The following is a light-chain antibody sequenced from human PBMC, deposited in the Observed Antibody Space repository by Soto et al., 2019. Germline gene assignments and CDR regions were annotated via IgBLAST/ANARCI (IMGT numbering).Light chain of an antibody. Sequence: QSALTQLASVSGSPGQSITISCTGTSGVVGNFDLVSWYQQHPGKAPKLIIYEVNKRPSAVSNRFSGSKSDNTASLTISGLQAEDEDDYYCCSYEGSRTFVFGTGTKVTVL. CDR2: EVN. V-gene: IGLV2-23*02. CDR1: SGVVGNFDL. CDR3: CSYEGSRTFV. J-gene: IGLJ1*01.